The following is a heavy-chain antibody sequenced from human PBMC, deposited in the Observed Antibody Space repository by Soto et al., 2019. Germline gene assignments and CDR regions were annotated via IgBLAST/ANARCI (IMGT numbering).Heavy chain of an antibody. CDR3: ARPRIAAAGKGDYYYYYYGMDV. V-gene: IGHV1-69*13. CDR1: GGTFSSYA. J-gene: IGHJ6*02. Sequence: SVKVSCKASGGTFSSYAISWVRQAPGQGLEWMGGIIPIFGTANYAQKFQGRVTITADESTSTAYMELSSLRSEDTAVYYCARPRIAAAGKGDYYYYYYGMDVWGQGTTVTVSS. D-gene: IGHD6-13*01. CDR2: IIPIFGTA.